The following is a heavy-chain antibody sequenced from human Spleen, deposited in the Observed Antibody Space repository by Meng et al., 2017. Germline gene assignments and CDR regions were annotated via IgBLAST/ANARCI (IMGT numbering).Heavy chain of an antibody. D-gene: IGHD3-9*01. J-gene: IGHJ4*02. CDR1: GFTFSNHA. CDR3: AREVTSHFELDY. CDR2: ISNDGGIK. V-gene: IGHV3-30-3*01. Sequence: QVQLVESGGGVVQPGRSLRLSCAASGFTFSNHAIQWVRQAPGKGLEWVAVISNDGGIKFYADSVRGRFTISRDNSKNTLYLEMNSLRDEDTAVYYCAREVTSHFELDYWGQGTLVTVSS.